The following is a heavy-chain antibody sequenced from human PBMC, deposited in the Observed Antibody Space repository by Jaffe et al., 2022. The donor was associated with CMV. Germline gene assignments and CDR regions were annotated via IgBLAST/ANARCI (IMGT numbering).Heavy chain of an antibody. D-gene: IGHD5-12*01. V-gene: IGHV3-33*01. Sequence: QVQLVESGGGVVQPGRSLRLSCTTSGFTFSNHGMHWVRQAPGKGLEWLALIWYDGSKKFYADSVKGRFTISRDNSRNTLFLQMSSLTADDTAVFFCARDNSIRGIGIGYLYNWGQGTPVTVSA. CDR3: ARDNSIRGIGIGYLYN. J-gene: IGHJ4*02. CDR1: GFTFSNHG. CDR2: IWYDGSKK.